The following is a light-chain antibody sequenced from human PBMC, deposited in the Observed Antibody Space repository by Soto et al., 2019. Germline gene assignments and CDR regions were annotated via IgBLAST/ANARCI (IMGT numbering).Light chain of an antibody. V-gene: IGKV3-11*01. CDR3: QHRRNWPLT. CDR1: QTINNQ. CDR2: DAS. Sequence: EIVLTQSPGTLSLSPGETATLSCRASQTINNQLAWYQQKPGQAPRLLIYDASTRATGIPARISGSGFGTDFILTISSLEPDDFAVDSGQHRRNWPLTFGGGTKVEIK. J-gene: IGKJ4*01.